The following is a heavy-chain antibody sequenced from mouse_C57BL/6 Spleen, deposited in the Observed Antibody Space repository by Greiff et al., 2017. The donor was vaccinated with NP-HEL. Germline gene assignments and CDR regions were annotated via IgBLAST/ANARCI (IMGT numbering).Heavy chain of an antibody. CDR3: ARQGGGTCLDY. CDR2: ISSGGSYT. D-gene: IGHD4-1*01. CDR1: GFTFSSYG. V-gene: IGHV5-6*01. J-gene: IGHJ2*01. Sequence: EVKLVESGGDLVKPGGSLKLSCAASGFTFSSYGMSWVRQTPDKRLEWVATISSGGSYTYYPDSVKGRFTISRDNAKNTLYLQMSSLKSEDTAMYYCARQGGGTCLDYWGQGTTLTVSS.